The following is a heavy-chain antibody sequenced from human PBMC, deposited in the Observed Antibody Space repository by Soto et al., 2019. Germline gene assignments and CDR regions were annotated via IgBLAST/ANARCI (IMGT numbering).Heavy chain of an antibody. CDR3: GRLEGLATISYYLDY. CDR2: INHSGST. J-gene: IGHJ4*02. Sequence: SETLSLTCAVYGGSFSGYYWSWIRQPPGKGLEWIGEINHSGSTNYNPSLESRVTISVDKSKNQFSLKLMSLSAADTAVYYCGRLEGLATISYYLDYWLQGALVTGSS. CDR1: GGSFSGYY. V-gene: IGHV4-34*01. D-gene: IGHD3-9*01.